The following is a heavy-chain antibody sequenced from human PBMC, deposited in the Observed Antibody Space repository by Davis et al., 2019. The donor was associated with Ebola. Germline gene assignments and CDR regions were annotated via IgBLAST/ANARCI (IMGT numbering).Heavy chain of an antibody. V-gene: IGHV3-23*01. J-gene: IGHJ4*02. Sequence: GESLKISCAASGFNFSSYAVSWVSQAPGKGLEWVSAISGSGGSTYYADSVKGRFTISRDNSKNTLYLQMNSLRAEDTAVYYCARHDYGDSHFDYWGQGTLVTVSS. CDR2: ISGSGGST. CDR3: ARHDYGDSHFDY. D-gene: IGHD4-17*01. CDR1: GFNFSSYA.